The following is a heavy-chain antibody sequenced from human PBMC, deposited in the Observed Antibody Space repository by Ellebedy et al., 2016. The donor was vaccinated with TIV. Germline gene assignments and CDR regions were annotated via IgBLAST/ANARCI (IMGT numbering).Heavy chain of an antibody. CDR1: GFKFTDYT. V-gene: IGHV3-20*03. D-gene: IGHD1-14*01. CDR3: AKGFVQPLTGAFDI. Sequence: GGSLRLSXAASGFKFTDYTMSWVRQVPGRGLEWVCSITWNGVSKDYAESVKGRFTVSRDNAKKSVYLQMNTLRPDDTAFYFCAKGFVQPLTGAFDIWGQGAMVTVSS. J-gene: IGHJ3*02. CDR2: ITWNGVSK.